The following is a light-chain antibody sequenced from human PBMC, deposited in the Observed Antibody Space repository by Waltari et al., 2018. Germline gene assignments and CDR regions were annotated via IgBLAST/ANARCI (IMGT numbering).Light chain of an antibody. CDR2: AAS. V-gene: IGKV3-20*01. Sequence: DIVLTQSPGTLSLSPGERATLSCRASQSVSRSLAWYQQKPGQAPSLLIYAASTRATGIPDRFSGSGSGTDFSLTNSRLEPEDFAVYYCQHYVRLPATFGQGTKVEIK. CDR1: QSVSRS. CDR3: QHYVRLPAT. J-gene: IGKJ1*01.